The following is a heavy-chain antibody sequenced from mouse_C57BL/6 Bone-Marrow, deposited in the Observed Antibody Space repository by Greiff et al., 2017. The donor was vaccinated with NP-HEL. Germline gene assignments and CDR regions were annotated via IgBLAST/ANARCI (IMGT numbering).Heavy chain of an antibody. CDR2: INYDGSST. D-gene: IGHD1-1*01. V-gene: IGHV5-16*01. CDR3: ARDTNWYFDV. Sequence: MLVESEGGLVQPGSSMKLSCTASGFTFSDYYMAWVRQVPEKGLEWVANINYDGSSTYYLDSLKSRFIISRDNAKNILYLQMSSLKSEDTATYYCARDTNWYFDVWGTGTTVTVSS. CDR1: GFTFSDYY. J-gene: IGHJ1*03.